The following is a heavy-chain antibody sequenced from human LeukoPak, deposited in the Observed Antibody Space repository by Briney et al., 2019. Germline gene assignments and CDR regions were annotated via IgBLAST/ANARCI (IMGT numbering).Heavy chain of an antibody. CDR1: GGSISSYY. J-gene: IGHJ4*02. CDR2: IYYSGST. V-gene: IGHV4-59*01. CDR3: ARDGHGGSGWYYFDY. Sequence: PSETLSLTCTVSGGSISSYYWSWIRQPPGKGLEWIGYIYYSGSTNYNPSLKSRVTISVDTSKNQFSLKLSSVTAADTAVYYCARDGHGGSGWYYFDYWGQGTLVTVSS. D-gene: IGHD6-19*01.